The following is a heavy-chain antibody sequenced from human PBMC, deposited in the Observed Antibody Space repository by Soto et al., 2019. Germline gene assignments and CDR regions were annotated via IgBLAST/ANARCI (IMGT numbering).Heavy chain of an antibody. Sequence: SETLSLTCNVSGDSMTKYYWSWIRQPAGKGLEWIGRIYMSGSTNYNPSLKSRVTMSIDTSNNHFSLDLKSVTAADTAVYYCARTVGAAYYFDFWGQGALVTVSS. CDR1: GDSMTKYY. D-gene: IGHD1-26*01. CDR2: IYMSGST. CDR3: ARTVGAAYYFDF. J-gene: IGHJ4*02. V-gene: IGHV4-4*07.